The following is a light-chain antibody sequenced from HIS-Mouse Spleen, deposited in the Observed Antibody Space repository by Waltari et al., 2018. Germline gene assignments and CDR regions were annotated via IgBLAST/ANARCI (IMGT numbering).Light chain of an antibody. CDR2: GTS. J-gene: IGLJ1*01. CDR1: SPNIGAGYD. CDR3: QSYDSSLSAHYV. V-gene: IGLV1-40*01. Sequence: QSVLTQPPSVSGAPGQRVTISCTGSSPNIGAGYDVHWYQQLPAPAPKLLIYGTSNRPSGVPDRFSGSKSGTSASLAITGLQAEDEADYYCQSYDSSLSAHYVFGTGTKVTVL.